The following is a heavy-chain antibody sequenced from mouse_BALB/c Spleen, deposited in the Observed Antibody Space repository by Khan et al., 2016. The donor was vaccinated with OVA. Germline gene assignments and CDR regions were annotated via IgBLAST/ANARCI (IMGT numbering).Heavy chain of an antibody. V-gene: IGHV2-6-4*01. J-gene: IGHJ4*01. CDR3: ARGYYRYDGYYAMDY. Sequence: QVQLKESGPGLVAPSQSLSITCTVSGFSLSRYNIHWVRQPPGKGLEWLGMIWGGGGTDYNSTLKIRLSISKDNSKSQVFLKMNSLQTDDTAMYYCARGYYRYDGYYAMDYGGQGTSVTVSS. D-gene: IGHD2-14*01. CDR1: GFSLSRYN. CDR2: IWGGGGT.